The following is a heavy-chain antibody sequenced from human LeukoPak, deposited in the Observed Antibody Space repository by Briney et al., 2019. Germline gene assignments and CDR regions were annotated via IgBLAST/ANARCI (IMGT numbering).Heavy chain of an antibody. D-gene: IGHD5-18*01. Sequence: GGTLRLSCAASGFTFSSYGMSWVRQAPGKGLVWVSRIDTDGSRTSYADSVKGRFIISRDNAKNTLYLQMNSLRAEDTAVYYCARSVMSYSYVDDYYYMDVWGKGTTVTVSS. CDR2: IDTDGSRT. CDR1: GFTFSSYG. V-gene: IGHV3-74*01. CDR3: ARSVMSYSYVDDYYYMDV. J-gene: IGHJ6*03.